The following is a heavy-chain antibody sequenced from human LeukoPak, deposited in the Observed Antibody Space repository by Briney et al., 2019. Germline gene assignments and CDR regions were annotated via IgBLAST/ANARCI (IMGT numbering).Heavy chain of an antibody. D-gene: IGHD6-13*01. CDR3: AKYRGSSSWSYYFDY. CDR2: ISGSGGST. CDR1: GFTFSSYA. Sequence: GGSLRLSCAASGFTFSSYAMSWVRQAPGKGLEWVSAISGSGGSTYYADSVKGRFTISRDNSKNTLYLQMNSLRAEDTAVYYCAKYRGSSSWSYYFDYWGQGTLVTVSS. V-gene: IGHV3-23*01. J-gene: IGHJ4*02.